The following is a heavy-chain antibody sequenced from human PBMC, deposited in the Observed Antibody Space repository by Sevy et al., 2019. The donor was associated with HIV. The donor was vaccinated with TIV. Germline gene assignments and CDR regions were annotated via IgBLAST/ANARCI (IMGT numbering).Heavy chain of an antibody. CDR2: INAISSNI. D-gene: IGHD2-15*01. CDR1: GFTFGSYS. CDR3: ARDLFSGGNAVYGY. V-gene: IGHV3-21*01. J-gene: IGHJ4*02. Sequence: GGSLRLSCAASGFTFGSYSMNWVRQAPGKGLEWVSSINAISSNIYYADSVKGRFTISRDNAENSLYLQMNSVRAEDTAVYYCARDLFSGGNAVYGYWGQGTLVTVSS.